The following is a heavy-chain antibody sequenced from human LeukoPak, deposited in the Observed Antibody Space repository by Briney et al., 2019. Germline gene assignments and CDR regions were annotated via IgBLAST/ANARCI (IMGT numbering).Heavy chain of an antibody. CDR1: GFTFSTYE. D-gene: IGHD6-13*01. V-gene: IGHV3-48*03. CDR3: ARGTLVFSSSWSFDY. J-gene: IGHJ4*02. Sequence: GGSLRLSCTASGFTFSTYEMNWVRQAPGKGLEWISYISGSGSSIFYADSLQGRFTISRDNARNSLYLLMNSLRAEDTAVYYCARGTLVFSSSWSFDYWGLGTLVTVSS. CDR2: ISGSGSSI.